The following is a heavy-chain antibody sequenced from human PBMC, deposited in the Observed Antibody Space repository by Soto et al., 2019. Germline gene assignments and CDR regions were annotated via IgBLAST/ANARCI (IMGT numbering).Heavy chain of an antibody. CDR2: IYYTGST. J-gene: IGHJ4*02. Sequence: SETLSLGCTVSGGSMSANYWTWIRQSPGKGLELIGYIYYTGSTKYNPALQSRVTISLDTSKNQFSLRLTSVTSADTAVYYCARGGSYGDFFDYWGQGAQVTVS. V-gene: IGHV4-59*01. D-gene: IGHD4-17*01. CDR1: GGSMSANY. CDR3: ARGGSYGDFFDY.